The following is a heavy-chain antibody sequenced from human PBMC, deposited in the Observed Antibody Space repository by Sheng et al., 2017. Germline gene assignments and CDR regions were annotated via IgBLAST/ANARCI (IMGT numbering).Heavy chain of an antibody. CDR2: IYYSGST. CDR3: ARDKVAYYDFWSWDPWYFES. Sequence: QLQLQESGPGLVKPSETLSLTCTVSGGSISSSSYYWGWIRQPPGKGLELIGSIYYSGSTYYNPSLKSRVTISVDTSKNQFSLKLSSVTAADTAVYYCARDKVAYYDFWSWDPWYFESLGPGTLVTVS. D-gene: IGHD3-3*01. V-gene: IGHV4-39*07. CDR1: GGSISSSSYY. J-gene: IGHJ2*01.